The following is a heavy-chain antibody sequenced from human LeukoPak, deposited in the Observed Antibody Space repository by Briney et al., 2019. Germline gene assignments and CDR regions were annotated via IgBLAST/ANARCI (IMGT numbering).Heavy chain of an antibody. CDR1: GGSISSGGYS. V-gene: IGHV4-30-2*01. CDR3: ASYDSSGYYFDY. J-gene: IGHJ4*02. Sequence: SETLSLTCAVSGGSISSGGYSWSWIRQPPGKGLEWIGYIYHSGSTYYNPSLKRRVTISVDRSKNQFSLKLSSVTAADTAVYYCASYDSSGYYFDYWGQGTLVTVSS. CDR2: IYHSGST. D-gene: IGHD3-22*01.